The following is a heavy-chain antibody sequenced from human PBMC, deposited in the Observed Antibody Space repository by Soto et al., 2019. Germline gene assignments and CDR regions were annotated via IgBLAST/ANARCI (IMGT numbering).Heavy chain of an antibody. CDR2: ISYDGSNK. Sequence: QVQLVESGGGVVQPGRSLRLSCAASGFTFSSYGMHWVRQAPGKGLEWVAVISYDGSNKYYADSVKGRFTISRDNSKNTLYLQMNSLRAEETAVYYCAKDDAFDIWGQVTMVTVSS. CDR3: AKDDAFDI. CDR1: GFTFSSYG. J-gene: IGHJ3*02. V-gene: IGHV3-30*18.